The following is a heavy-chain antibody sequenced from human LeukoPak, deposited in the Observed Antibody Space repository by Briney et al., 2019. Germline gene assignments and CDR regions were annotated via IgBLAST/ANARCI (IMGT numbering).Heavy chain of an antibody. CDR3: AREAQYCPGGNCYSAHMDV. V-gene: IGHV1-2*07. Sequence: ASVKVSCKASGYTFSGYFIFWVRQAPGQGLEWMGWIHPNTGDTNYTHNYQGRVTMTTDTSTYTAYMELSWLRPDDTAVYYCAREAQYCPGGNCYSAHMDVWGRGITVIVS. CDR2: IHPNTGDT. J-gene: IGHJ6*03. CDR1: GYTFSGYF. D-gene: IGHD2-15*01.